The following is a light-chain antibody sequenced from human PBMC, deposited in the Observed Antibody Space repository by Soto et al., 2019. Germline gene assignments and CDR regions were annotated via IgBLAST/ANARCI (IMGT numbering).Light chain of an antibody. V-gene: IGLV2-14*01. CDR1: SSDVGGYNY. CDR3: SSYTSSSTLLYV. Sequence: QSALTQPASVSGSPGQSITISCTGTSSDVGGYNYVSWYQQHPGKAPKLMIYDVSNRPSGVSNRFSGSKSGNKASLTISGLQSXXEXDDYCSSYTSSSTLLYVFGTGTKVTVL. J-gene: IGLJ1*01. CDR2: DVS.